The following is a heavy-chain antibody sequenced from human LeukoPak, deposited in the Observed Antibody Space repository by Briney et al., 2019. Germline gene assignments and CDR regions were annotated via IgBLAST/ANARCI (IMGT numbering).Heavy chain of an antibody. CDR3: ARAGEVRGVIIRAIEY. Sequence: PGGSLRLSCAASGFTFSNYDMNWVRQAPGKGLVWVSRVNSDGSITSYADSVKGRFTISRDNAKNMVYLQMNSLRDDDTAVYYCARAGEVRGVIIRAIEYWGQGTLVTVSS. V-gene: IGHV3-74*01. CDR2: VNSDGSIT. D-gene: IGHD3-10*01. J-gene: IGHJ4*02. CDR1: GFTFSNYD.